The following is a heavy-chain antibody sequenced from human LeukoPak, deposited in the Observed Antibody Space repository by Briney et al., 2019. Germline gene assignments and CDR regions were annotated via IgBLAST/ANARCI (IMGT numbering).Heavy chain of an antibody. V-gene: IGHV3-23*01. CDR2: ISASGGST. D-gene: IGHD6-13*01. CDR3: AKDYGLKQVVLYYFDF. CDR1: GFTFSSYA. Sequence: GGSLRLSCAASGFTFSSYAMSWVRQAPGKGLEWVSGISASGGSTYYADSVKGRFTISRDNSKNTLYLQMNSLRADDTAVYYCAKDYGLKQVVLYYFDFWGQGTLVTVSS. J-gene: IGHJ4*02.